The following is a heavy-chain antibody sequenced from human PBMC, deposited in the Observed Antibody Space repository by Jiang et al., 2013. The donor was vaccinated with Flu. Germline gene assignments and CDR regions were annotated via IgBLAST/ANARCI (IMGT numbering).Heavy chain of an antibody. CDR1: GYSFTSYW. CDR2: IDPSDSYT. J-gene: IGHJ4*02. D-gene: IGHD3-10*01. CDR3: ARQGGSGSYYNLFGGAVY. Sequence: GAEVKKPGESLRISCKGSGYSFTSYWISWVRQMPGKGLEWMGRIDPSDSYTNYSPSFQGHVTISADKSISTAYLQWSSLKASDTAMYYCARQGGSGSYYNLFGGAVYWGQGTLVTVSS. V-gene: IGHV5-10-1*01.